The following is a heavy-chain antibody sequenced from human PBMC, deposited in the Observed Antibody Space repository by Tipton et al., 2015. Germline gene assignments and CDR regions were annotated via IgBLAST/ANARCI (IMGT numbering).Heavy chain of an antibody. CDR3: ARRSAIAARQDFDY. CDR1: GFTFSSYA. V-gene: IGHV3-21*01. J-gene: IGHJ4*02. D-gene: IGHD6-6*01. Sequence: SLRLSCAASGFTFSSYAMSWVRQAPGKGLEWVSSIGTSGSYIYYADSVKGRFTISRDNAKNSLYLQMNSLRDEDTAVYYCARRSAIAARQDFDYWGQGTLVTVSS. CDR2: IGTSGSYI.